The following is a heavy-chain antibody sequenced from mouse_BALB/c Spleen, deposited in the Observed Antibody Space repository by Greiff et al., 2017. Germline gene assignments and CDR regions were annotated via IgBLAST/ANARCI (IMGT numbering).Heavy chain of an antibody. CDR3: ARDRGYDYDGDWYFDV. CDR2: IWAGGST. Sequence: VQLVESGPGLVAPSQSLSITCTVSGFSLTSYGVHWVRQPPGKGLEWLGVIWAGGSTNYNSALMSRLSISKDNSKSQVFLKMNSLQTDDTAMYYCARDRGYDYDGDWYFDVWGAGTTVTVSS. J-gene: IGHJ1*01. V-gene: IGHV2-9*02. D-gene: IGHD2-4*01. CDR1: GFSLTSYG.